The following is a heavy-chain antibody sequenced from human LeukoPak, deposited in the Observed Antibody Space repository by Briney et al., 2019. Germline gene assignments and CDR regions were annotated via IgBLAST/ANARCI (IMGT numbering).Heavy chain of an antibody. D-gene: IGHD5-24*01. Sequence: SETLSLTCAVSGVSITRTNSGIWFRQTPGRGLEWIGEIYYDGVTNYNPSLKSRVTISIDKSKNHFSLNLTSVTAADTAVYYCARDRDVAVHHPFYWGRGTLVTVSS. J-gene: IGHJ4*02. CDR2: IYYDGVT. CDR3: ARDRDVAVHHPFY. V-gene: IGHV4-4*02. CDR1: GVSITRTNS.